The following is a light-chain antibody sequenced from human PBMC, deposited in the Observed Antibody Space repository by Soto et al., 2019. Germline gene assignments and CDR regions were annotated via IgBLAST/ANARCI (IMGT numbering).Light chain of an antibody. Sequence: QSVLTQPPSMSAAPGQKVTISCSGSSSNIENNYVSWYQQDPGTAPKLLIYDNNRRPSGIPDRFSGSKSGTSATLGITGLQPADEAHYYCVTWDSSLSVVVFGGGTKLTVL. V-gene: IGLV1-51*01. CDR3: VTWDSSLSVVV. CDR1: SSNIENNY. J-gene: IGLJ2*01. CDR2: DNN.